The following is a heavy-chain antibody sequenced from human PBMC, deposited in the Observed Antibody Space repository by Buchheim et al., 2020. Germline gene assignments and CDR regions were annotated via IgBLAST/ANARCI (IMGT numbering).Heavy chain of an antibody. CDR1: GGTFSSYA. V-gene: IGHV1-69*01. Sequence: QVQLVQSGAEVKKPGSSVKVSCKASGGTFSSYAISWVRQAPGQGLEWMGGIIPIFGTANYAQKFQGRVTITADESTSTAYMEQSSLRSEDTAVYYCARDNSEWLVLGGYYYYYMDVWGKGTT. CDR3: ARDNSEWLVLGGYYYYYMDV. D-gene: IGHD6-19*01. J-gene: IGHJ6*03. CDR2: IIPIFGTA.